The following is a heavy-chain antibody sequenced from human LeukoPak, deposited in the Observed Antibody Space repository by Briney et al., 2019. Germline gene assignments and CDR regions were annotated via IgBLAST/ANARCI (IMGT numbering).Heavy chain of an antibody. Sequence: WASVKVSCKASGGTFSSYAISWVRQAPGQGLEWMGGIIPIFGTANYAQKFQGRVTITADESTSTAYMELSSLRSEDTAVYYCARDVNGDYGFDYWGQGTLVTVSS. CDR3: ARDVNGDYGFDY. V-gene: IGHV1-69*13. CDR1: GGTFSSYA. J-gene: IGHJ4*02. CDR2: IIPIFGTA. D-gene: IGHD4-17*01.